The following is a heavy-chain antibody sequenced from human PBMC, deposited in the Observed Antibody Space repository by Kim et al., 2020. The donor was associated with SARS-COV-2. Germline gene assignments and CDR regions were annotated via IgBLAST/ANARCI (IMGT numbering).Heavy chain of an antibody. V-gene: IGHV4-59*01. J-gene: IGHJ5*02. CDR3: ARGVAATGGNWFDP. Sequence: SETLSLTCTVSGVSISSYYWSWIRQPPGKGLEWIGYIYYSGSTNYYPSLKSRVTISVDTSKNQFSLKLSSGTAADTAVYYCARGVAATGGNWFDPWGQGTLVTVSS. D-gene: IGHD6-19*01. CDR1: GVSISSYY. CDR2: IYYSGST.